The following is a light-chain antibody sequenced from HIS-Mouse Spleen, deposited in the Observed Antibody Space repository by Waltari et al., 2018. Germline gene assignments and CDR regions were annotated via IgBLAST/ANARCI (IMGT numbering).Light chain of an antibody. Sequence: QSALTQPASVSGSPGQSITISCTGTSSDVGGYNYVSCYHQHPGKAPKLMIYVVSNRPSGVSNRFSGSKSGNTASLTISGLQAEDEADYYCSSYTSSSTYVFGTGTKVTVL. J-gene: IGLJ1*01. CDR3: SSYTSSSTYV. V-gene: IGLV2-14*03. CDR1: SSDVGGYNY. CDR2: VVS.